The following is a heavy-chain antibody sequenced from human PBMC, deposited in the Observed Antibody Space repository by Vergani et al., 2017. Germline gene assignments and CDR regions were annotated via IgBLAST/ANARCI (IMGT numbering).Heavy chain of an antibody. J-gene: IGHJ4*02. CDR2: IIGRSNYK. V-gene: IGHV3-21*06. CDR3: ARKKYYDSKDYYQVEPFDY. CDR1: GFSFSTYS. D-gene: IGHD3-22*01. Sequence: EVQLQESGGGLVKPGGSLRVSCAASGFSFSTYSINWVRQAPGKGLEWVSSIIGRSNYKYYADSLKGRFTISRYNSKNSVYLQMNSLRAEDTAIYYCARKKYYDSKDYYQVEPFDYWGQGTLGTVSS.